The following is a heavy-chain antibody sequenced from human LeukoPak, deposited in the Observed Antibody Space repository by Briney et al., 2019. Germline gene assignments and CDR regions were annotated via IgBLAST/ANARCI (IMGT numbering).Heavy chain of an antibody. Sequence: GGCLRLSCAASGFIFNNYWMTWVRRAPGKGLEWVATIKQDGCETYYVDSVKGRFTISRDNAKNSLCLQVNSLRAEDTAIYYCARLSGRDYNPRVFDYWGQGTLVTVSS. V-gene: IGHV3-7*03. J-gene: IGHJ4*02. CDR2: IKQDGCET. D-gene: IGHD4-11*01. CDR3: ARLSGRDYNPRVFDY. CDR1: GFIFNNYW.